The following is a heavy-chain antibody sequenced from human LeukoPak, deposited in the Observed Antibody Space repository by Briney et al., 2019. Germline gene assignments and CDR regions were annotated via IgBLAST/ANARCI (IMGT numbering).Heavy chain of an antibody. CDR2: ISSSSSYI. CDR3: ARDEARGYSYGRDFYYYYMDV. J-gene: IGHJ6*03. CDR1: GFTFSSYS. Sequence: PGGCLRLSCAASGFTFSSYSMNWVRQAPGKGLEWGSSISSSSSYIYYADSVKGRFTISRDNAKKSLYLQMNSVRAENTPVYYCARDEARGYSYGRDFYYYYMDVWGKGTTVTVSS. D-gene: IGHD5-18*01. V-gene: IGHV3-21*01.